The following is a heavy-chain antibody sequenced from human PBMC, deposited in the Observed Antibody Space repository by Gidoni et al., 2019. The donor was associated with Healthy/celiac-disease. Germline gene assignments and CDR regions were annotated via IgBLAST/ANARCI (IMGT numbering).Heavy chain of an antibody. Sequence: QVQLVESGGGVVQPGRSLRLSCAASGFTFSSYAMHWVRQAPGKGLEWVAVISYDGSNKYYADSGKGRFTISRDNSKNTLYLQMNSLRAEDTAVYYCARDPSRYCSSTSCYENFDYWGQGTLVTVSS. CDR2: ISYDGSNK. D-gene: IGHD2-2*01. V-gene: IGHV3-30*01. J-gene: IGHJ4*02. CDR3: ARDPSRYCSSTSCYENFDY. CDR1: GFTFSSYA.